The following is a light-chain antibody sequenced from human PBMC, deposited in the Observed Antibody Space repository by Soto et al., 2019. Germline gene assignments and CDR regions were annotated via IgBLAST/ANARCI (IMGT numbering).Light chain of an antibody. CDR2: EVS. J-gene: IGLJ1*01. CDR1: SSDIGDYDY. V-gene: IGLV2-14*01. Sequence: QSALTQPASVSGSPGQSITISCTGTSSDIGDYDYVSWYQQHPGKAPKLLISEVSNRPSGVSNRFSGSKSGNTASLTISGLQAEDEADYYCNSYASGNTRVFGTGTKLIVL. CDR3: NSYASGNTRV.